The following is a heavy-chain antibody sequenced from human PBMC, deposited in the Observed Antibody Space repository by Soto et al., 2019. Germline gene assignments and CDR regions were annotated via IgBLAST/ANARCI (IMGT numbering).Heavy chain of an antibody. CDR1: GYTFTGYY. D-gene: IGHD7-27*01. V-gene: IGHV1-2*04. J-gene: IGHJ4*02. Sequence: GASVKVSCKASGYTFTGYYMHWVRQAPGQGLEWMGWINPNSGGTNYAQKFQGWVTMTRDTSISTAYMELSRLRSDDTAVYYCARDLGMPPVPTYYFDYWGQGTLVTVSS. CDR3: ARDLGMPPVPTYYFDY. CDR2: INPNSGGT.